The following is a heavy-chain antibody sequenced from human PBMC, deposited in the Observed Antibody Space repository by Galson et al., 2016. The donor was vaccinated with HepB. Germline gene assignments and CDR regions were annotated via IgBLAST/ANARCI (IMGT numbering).Heavy chain of an antibody. CDR1: GFTFSSYA. Sequence: SLRLSCAASGFTFSSYAMSWVRQAPGKGLEWVSVISGSGGSTYYADSVKGRFTISRDNSKNTLYLQMNSLRAEDTAVYYCAKDLYYYDSSGQSFFDYWGQGTQVTASS. CDR2: ISGSGGST. V-gene: IGHV3-23*01. D-gene: IGHD3-22*01. J-gene: IGHJ4*02. CDR3: AKDLYYYDSSGQSFFDY.